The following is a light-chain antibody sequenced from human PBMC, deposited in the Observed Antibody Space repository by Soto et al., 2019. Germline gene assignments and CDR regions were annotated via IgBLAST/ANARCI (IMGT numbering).Light chain of an antibody. CDR1: SGSVSTANN. CDR2: STT. J-gene: IGLJ1*01. Sequence: TVVTQESSFSVSPGGTVTLTCGLISGSVSTANNPNWYQQTPGQAPRTLIYSTTTRSSGVPDRFSGSILGNKAALTITGAQADDESHYYCALFMGNGTSVFGPGTKVTVL. V-gene: IGLV8-61*01. CDR3: ALFMGNGTSV.